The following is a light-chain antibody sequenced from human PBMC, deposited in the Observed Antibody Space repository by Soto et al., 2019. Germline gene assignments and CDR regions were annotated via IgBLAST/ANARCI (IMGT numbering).Light chain of an antibody. CDR1: QTISSW. Sequence: DIQMTQSPSTLSGSVGARVTITCRASQTISSWLAWYQQKPGKAPKLLIYKASTLKSGVPSRFSGSESGTEFTLTISSLQPDDFATYDCQPYNSYSEAFGQGTKV. CDR2: KAS. J-gene: IGKJ1*01. CDR3: QPYNSYSEA. V-gene: IGKV1-5*03.